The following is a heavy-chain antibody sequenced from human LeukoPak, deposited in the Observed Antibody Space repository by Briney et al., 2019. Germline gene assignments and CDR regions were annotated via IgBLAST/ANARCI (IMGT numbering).Heavy chain of an antibody. J-gene: IGHJ4*02. V-gene: IGHV1-18*01. Sequence: GESLEISCKGSGYSFTSYGISWVRQAPGQGLEWMGWISAYNGNTNYAQKLQGRVTMTTDTSTSTAYMELRSLRSDDTAVYYCARTTAWDSRDLDYWGQGTLVTVSS. CDR1: GYSFTSYG. CDR3: ARTTAWDSRDLDY. CDR2: ISAYNGNT. D-gene: IGHD3-22*01.